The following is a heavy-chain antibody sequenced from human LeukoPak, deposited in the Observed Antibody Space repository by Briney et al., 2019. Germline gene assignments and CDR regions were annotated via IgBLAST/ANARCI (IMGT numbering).Heavy chain of an antibody. J-gene: IGHJ6*03. CDR2: ISGSGGST. V-gene: IGHV3-23*01. Sequence: GGSLRLSCAASGFTFSRYAMSWLRHAPGKGLEWVSAISGSGGSTYYADSVKGRFTISRDNAKNSLYLQMNSLRAEDTAVYYCARDERDCSSTSCYSRFYYYYYMDAWGKGTTVTISS. D-gene: IGHD2-2*01. CDR3: ARDERDCSSTSCYSRFYYYYYMDA. CDR1: GFTFSRYA.